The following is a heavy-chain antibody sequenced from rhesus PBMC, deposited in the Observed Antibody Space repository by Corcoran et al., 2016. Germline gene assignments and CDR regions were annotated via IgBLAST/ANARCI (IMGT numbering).Heavy chain of an antibody. V-gene: IGHV4-160*01. J-gene: IGHJ3*01. D-gene: IGHD6-31*01. CDR2: IRSGGST. Sequence: QVQLQQWGEGLVKPSETLSLTCAVYGGTISSNYWSWIRQPPGKGLEWIGRIRSGGSTNYNPSLKSQVTISIDTSKNQFSLMLSSVTAADTAVYYCASTYSSGWYDAFDFWGQGLRVTVSS. CDR1: GGTISSNY. CDR3: ASTYSSGWYDAFDF.